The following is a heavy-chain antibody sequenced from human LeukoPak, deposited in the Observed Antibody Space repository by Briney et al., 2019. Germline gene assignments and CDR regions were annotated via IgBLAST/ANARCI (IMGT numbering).Heavy chain of an antibody. CDR2: IKQDGSEK. CDR3: ARGYYYDSSGYSGY. J-gene: IGHJ4*02. V-gene: IGHV3-7*01. CDR1: GFTFSSYW. Sequence: GGSLRLSCAASGFTFSSYWMSWVRQAPGKGLERVANIKQDGSEKYYVDSVKGRFTISRDNAKNSLYLQMNSLRAEDTAVYYCARGYYYDSSGYSGYWGQGTLVTVSS. D-gene: IGHD3-22*01.